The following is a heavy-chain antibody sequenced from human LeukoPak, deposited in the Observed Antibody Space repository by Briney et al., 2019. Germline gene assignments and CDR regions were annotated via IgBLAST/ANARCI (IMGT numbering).Heavy chain of an antibody. Sequence: GASVKVSCKASGCTFSSYAISWVRQAPGQGLEWMGRIMPILGIATYAQKFQGRVTITADKSTSTAYMELSSLRSEDTAVYYCARDLHCTNGVCYWSSQIWFDPWGQGTLVTVSS. J-gene: IGHJ5*02. CDR1: GCTFSSYA. CDR3: ARDLHCTNGVCYWSSQIWFDP. CDR2: IMPILGIA. D-gene: IGHD2-8*01. V-gene: IGHV1-69*04.